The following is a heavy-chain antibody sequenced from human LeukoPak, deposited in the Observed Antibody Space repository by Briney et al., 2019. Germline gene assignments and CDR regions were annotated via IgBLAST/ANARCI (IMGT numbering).Heavy chain of an antibody. CDR2: INPNSGGT. V-gene: IGHV1-2*06. D-gene: IGHD6-19*01. CDR1: GYTFTGYY. J-gene: IGHJ4*02. Sequence: ASVKVSCKASGYTFTGYYMHWVRQAPGRGLEWMGRINPNSGGTNYAQKFQGRVTMTRDTSISTAYMELSRLRSDDTAVYYCARDRAVAGTGDFDYWGQGTLVTVSS. CDR3: ARDRAVAGTGDFDY.